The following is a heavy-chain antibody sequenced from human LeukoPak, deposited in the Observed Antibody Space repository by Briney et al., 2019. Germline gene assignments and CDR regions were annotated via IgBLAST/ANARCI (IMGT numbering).Heavy chain of an antibody. V-gene: IGHV1-2*02. D-gene: IGHD3-3*01. Sequence: ASLKVSCKTSGFTFSDHYMHWLRQAPGQGLEWMGWINPNSGGTNYAQKFQGRVTMTRDTSISTAYMELNRLRSDDTAVYYCARGQYYDFWSGYYYSPHFDYWGQGTLVTVSS. CDR3: ARGQYYDFWSGYYYSPHFDY. CDR2: INPNSGGT. J-gene: IGHJ4*02. CDR1: GFTFSDHY.